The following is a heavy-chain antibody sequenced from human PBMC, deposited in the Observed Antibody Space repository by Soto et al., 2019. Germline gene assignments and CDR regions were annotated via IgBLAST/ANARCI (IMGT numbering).Heavy chain of an antibody. D-gene: IGHD6-19*01. CDR2: VNPTGST. CDR1: GGSFSCYY. Sequence: PSETLSLTCAVYGGSFSCYYWSWIRQSPGKGLEWIGEVNPTGSTKYNPSLKSRVTISVDTSKNQFSLNLNSVTAADTALYYCARSREQWLVDAFDIWGQGTMVTVSS. V-gene: IGHV4-34*01. J-gene: IGHJ3*02. CDR3: ARSREQWLVDAFDI.